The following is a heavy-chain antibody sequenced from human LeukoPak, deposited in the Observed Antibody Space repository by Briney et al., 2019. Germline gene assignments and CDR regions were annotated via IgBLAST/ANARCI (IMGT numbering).Heavy chain of an antibody. J-gene: IGHJ4*02. Sequence: GGSLRLSCAASGFTFSSYAMHWVRQAPGKGLEWVAVISYDGSNKYYADSVKGRFTISRDNTKNTLYLQMNSLRAEDTAVYYCARCRRGGGGCYSGFDYWGQGTLVTVSS. CDR2: ISYDGSNK. D-gene: IGHD2-15*01. V-gene: IGHV3-30*04. CDR3: ARCRRGGGGCYSGFDY. CDR1: GFTFSSYA.